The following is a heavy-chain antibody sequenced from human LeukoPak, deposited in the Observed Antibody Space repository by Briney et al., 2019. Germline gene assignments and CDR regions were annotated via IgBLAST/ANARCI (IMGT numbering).Heavy chain of an antibody. CDR2: MNPNSGNT. CDR3: ARGLGGYCSSTSCHGPWFDP. D-gene: IGHD2-2*01. Sequence: GASVKVSCEASGYTFTSYDNNWVRQATGQGLEWMGWMNPNSGNTGYAQKFQGRVTMTRNTSISTAYMELSSLRSEDTAVYYCARGLGGYCSSTSCHGPWFDPWGQGTLVTVSS. CDR1: GYTFTSYD. J-gene: IGHJ5*02. V-gene: IGHV1-8*01.